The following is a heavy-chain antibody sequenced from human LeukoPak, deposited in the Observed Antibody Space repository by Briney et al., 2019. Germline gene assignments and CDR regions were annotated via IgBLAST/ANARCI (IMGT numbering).Heavy chain of an antibody. CDR3: AKDLFGEAATVDY. Sequence: PGGSLRLSCAASGFTFSSYWMSWVRQAPGKGLEWVANIKQDGSEKYYVDSVKGRFTISRDNAKNSLYLQMNSLRAEDTAVYYCAKDLFGEAATVDYWGQGTLVTVSS. D-gene: IGHD6-25*01. CDR1: GFTFSSYW. CDR2: IKQDGSEK. V-gene: IGHV3-7*03. J-gene: IGHJ4*02.